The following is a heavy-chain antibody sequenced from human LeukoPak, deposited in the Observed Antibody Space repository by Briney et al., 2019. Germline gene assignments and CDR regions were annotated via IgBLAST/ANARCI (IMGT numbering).Heavy chain of an antibody. CDR2: INHSGGST. V-gene: IGHV1-46*01. CDR3: ARVFSGNSDDYYYGMDV. Sequence: ASVTVSCKASGYTFTSYYMHWVRQAPGQGLEWMGIINHSGGSTSYAQKFQGRVTMTRDTSTSTVYMELSSLRSEDTAVYYCARVFSGNSDDYYYGMDVWGQGTTVTVSS. J-gene: IGHJ6*02. CDR1: GYTFTSYY. D-gene: IGHD4-23*01.